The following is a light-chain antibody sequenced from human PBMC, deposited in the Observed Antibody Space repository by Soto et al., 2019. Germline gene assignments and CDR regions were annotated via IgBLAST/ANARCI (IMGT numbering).Light chain of an antibody. CDR3: QQYGYSPIFT. CDR2: GTS. CDR1: QSVSNK. J-gene: IGKJ3*01. Sequence: EIVMTQSPGTLSVSPGERATLFCRASQSVSNKLAWYQQKPGQAPRLIIYGTSTRATGIPARFSGSGSGTDFTLTISSLQSEDFATYYCQQYGYSPIFTFGPGTKVDIK. V-gene: IGKV3-15*01.